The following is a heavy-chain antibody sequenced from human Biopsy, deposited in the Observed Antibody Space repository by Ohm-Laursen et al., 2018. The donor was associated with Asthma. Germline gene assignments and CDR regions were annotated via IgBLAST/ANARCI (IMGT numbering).Heavy chain of an antibody. CDR3: ASPVNRAFGGYEWAAVFDY. D-gene: IGHD5-12*01. CDR2: THYSGST. J-gene: IGHJ4*02. V-gene: IGHV4-39*01. Sequence: TLSLTCTVSGASIRGSGSYWAWIRQAPGKGPEWIRTTHYSGSTFYKPSLRSRVTMSLDTSTNQFSLRLSSVTATDTAVYYCASPVNRAFGGYEWAAVFDYWGQGILVTVSS. CDR1: GASIRGSGSY.